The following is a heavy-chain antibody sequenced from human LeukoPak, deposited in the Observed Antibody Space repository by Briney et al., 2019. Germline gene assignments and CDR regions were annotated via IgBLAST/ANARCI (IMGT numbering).Heavy chain of an antibody. CDR3: ARAVGGDGSGSL. V-gene: IGHV4-59*01. J-gene: IGHJ4*02. CDR2: IYYRVTS. D-gene: IGHD3-10*01. Sequence: SETLSLTCAVYGGSLSAYYWTWIRQPPGKGLEWIGYIYYRVTSDYNPSLKGRVTMSVDMSTRQISLKLSSVTAADTAVYYCARAVGGDGSGSLWGPGTLVTVSS. CDR1: GGSLSAYY.